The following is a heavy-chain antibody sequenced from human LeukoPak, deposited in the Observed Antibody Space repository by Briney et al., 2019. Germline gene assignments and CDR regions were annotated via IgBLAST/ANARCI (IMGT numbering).Heavy chain of an antibody. J-gene: IGHJ4*02. Sequence: SVKVSCKASGGTFSSYAISWVRQAPGQGLEWMGGIIPIFGTANYAQKFQGRVTITADESTSTAYMELSSLRSEDTAVYYCARESGRYYDILTGYPPGTPPDYWGQGTLVTVSS. V-gene: IGHV1-69*01. CDR3: ARESGRYYDILTGYPPGTPPDY. CDR1: GGTFSSYA. CDR2: IIPIFGTA. D-gene: IGHD3-9*01.